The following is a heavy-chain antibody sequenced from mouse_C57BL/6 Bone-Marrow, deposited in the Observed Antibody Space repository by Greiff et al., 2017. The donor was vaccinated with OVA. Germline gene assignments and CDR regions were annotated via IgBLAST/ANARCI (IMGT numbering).Heavy chain of an antibody. CDR1: GYTFTSYG. V-gene: IGHV1-81*01. D-gene: IGHD1-1*01. J-gene: IGHJ2*01. Sequence: VQLQQSGAELARPGASVKLSCKASGYTFTSYGISWVKQRTGQGLEWIGEIYPRSGNTYYNEKVKGKATLTADKSSSTAYMELRSLTSEDSAVYFCARRYYGSSYVNFDYWGQGTTLTVSS. CDR3: ARRYYGSSYVNFDY. CDR2: IYPRSGNT.